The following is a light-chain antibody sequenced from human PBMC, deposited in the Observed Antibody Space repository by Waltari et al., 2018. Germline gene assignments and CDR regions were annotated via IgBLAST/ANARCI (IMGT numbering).Light chain of an antibody. CDR1: TSDIGSYNL. CDR2: EVH. J-gene: IGLJ3*02. V-gene: IGLV2-23*02. Sequence: QSALTQPASVSGSPRQSITISCTGTTSDIGSYNLVSWYQQHPGEVPKLIIYEVHRRPSGVSHRFAGSKSGNTASLTISVRQPEDEADYYCCSYGGASLRVFGGGTKVTVL. CDR3: CSYGGASLRV.